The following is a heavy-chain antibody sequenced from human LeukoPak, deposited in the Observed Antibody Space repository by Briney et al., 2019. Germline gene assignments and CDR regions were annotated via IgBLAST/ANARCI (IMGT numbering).Heavy chain of an antibody. CDR2: INHSGST. D-gene: IGHD3-9*01. J-gene: IGHJ4*02. CDR1: GGSFSGYY. CDR3: ARRIRYFDWLPPIGY. V-gene: IGHV4-34*01. Sequence: SETLSLTCAVYGGSFSGYYWSWIRQPPGKGLEWIGEINHSGSTNYNPSLKSRVTISVDTSKNQFSLKLSSVTAADTAVYYCARRIRYFDWLPPIGYWGQGTLVTVSS.